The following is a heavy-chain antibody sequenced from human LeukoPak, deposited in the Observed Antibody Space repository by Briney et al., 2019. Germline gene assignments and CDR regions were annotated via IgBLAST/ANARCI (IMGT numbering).Heavy chain of an antibody. CDR2: VSGSGGST. J-gene: IGHJ4*02. CDR1: GFTFSSYA. Sequence: GGSLRLSCAASGFTFSSYAMSWVRQAPGKGLEWVSAVSGSGGSTYYADSVKGRFTISRDNSKNTLYLQMNSLRAEDTAVYYCAKVSKIVVAEARLIDYWGQGTLVTVSS. CDR3: AKVSKIVVAEARLIDY. V-gene: IGHV3-23*01. D-gene: IGHD3-22*01.